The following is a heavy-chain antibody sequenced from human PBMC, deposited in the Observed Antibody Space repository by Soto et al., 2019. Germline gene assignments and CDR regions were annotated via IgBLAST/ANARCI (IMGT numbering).Heavy chain of an antibody. CDR2: FDPEDGET. J-gene: IGHJ5*02. V-gene: IGHV1-24*01. CDR1: GYTLTELS. Sequence: ASVKVSCKVSGYTLTELSMHWVRQAPGKGLEWMGGFDPEDGETIYAQKFQGRVTMTEDTSTDTAYMELSSLRSEDTAVYYCAGLHTYYDFWSGYPTPGSGWFDPWGKGTLVTVSS. CDR3: AGLHTYYDFWSGYPTPGSGWFDP. D-gene: IGHD3-3*01.